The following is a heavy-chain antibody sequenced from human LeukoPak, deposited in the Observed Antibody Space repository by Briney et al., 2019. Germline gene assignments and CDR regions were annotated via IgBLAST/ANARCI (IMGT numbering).Heavy chain of an antibody. J-gene: IGHJ4*02. CDR1: GFTFSGSA. V-gene: IGHV3-73*01. D-gene: IGHD1-1*01. CDR2: IRSKANSYAT. CDR3: TSQTGSTVGY. Sequence: PGGSLKLSCAASGFTFSGSAMHWVRQASGKGVEWVGRIRSKANSYATAYAASVKGRFTISRDDSKNTAYLQMNSLKTEDTAMYYCTSQTGSTVGYWGQGTLVTVSS.